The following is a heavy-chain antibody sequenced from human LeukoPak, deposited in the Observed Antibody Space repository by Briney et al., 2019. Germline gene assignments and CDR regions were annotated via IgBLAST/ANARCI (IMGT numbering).Heavy chain of an antibody. J-gene: IGHJ6*02. CDR1: GFTFDDYA. CDR2: ISWNSGSI. V-gene: IGHV3-9*01. Sequence: SGGSLRLSCAASGFTFDDYAMHWVRQAPGKGLEWVSGISWNSGSIGYADSVKGRFTISRDNAKNSLYLQMNSLRAEDTALYYCAKDIGAGIAAAGPSIYYYYYGMDVWGQGTTVTVSS. CDR3: AKDIGAGIAAAGPSIYYYYYGMDV. D-gene: IGHD6-13*01.